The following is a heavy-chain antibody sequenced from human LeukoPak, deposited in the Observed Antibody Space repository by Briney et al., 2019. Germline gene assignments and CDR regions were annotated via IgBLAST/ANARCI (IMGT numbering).Heavy chain of an antibody. V-gene: IGHV3-7*01. CDR3: ARDHSVSVAGAVSY. D-gene: IGHD6-19*01. CDR1: GITFSRYW. CDR2: IKEDGSEK. J-gene: IGHJ4*02. Sequence: GGSLRLSCAASGITFSRYWVSWVRQAPGKGLEWVANIKEDGSEKNYVDSVKGRFTISRDNAKNTLYLQMNSLRAEDTAVYYCARDHSVSVAGAVSYWGQGTLVTVSS.